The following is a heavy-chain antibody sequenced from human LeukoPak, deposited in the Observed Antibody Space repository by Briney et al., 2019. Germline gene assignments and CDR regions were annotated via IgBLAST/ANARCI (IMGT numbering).Heavy chain of an antibody. Sequence: GGSLRLSCAASGFTVSSNYMSWVRQAPGKGLEWVSVIYSGGNTYYADSVKDRFTISRDNSKNTLYLQMNSLRAEDTAVYYCARGETISGVVPDYWGQGTLVTVSS. CDR3: ARGETISGVVPDY. CDR1: GFTVSSNY. V-gene: IGHV3-53*01. J-gene: IGHJ4*02. CDR2: IYSGGNT. D-gene: IGHD3-3*01.